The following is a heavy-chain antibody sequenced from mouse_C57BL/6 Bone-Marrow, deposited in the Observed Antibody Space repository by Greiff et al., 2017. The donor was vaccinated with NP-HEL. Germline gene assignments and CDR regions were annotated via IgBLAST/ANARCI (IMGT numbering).Heavy chain of an antibody. D-gene: IGHD1-1*01. V-gene: IGHV2-9-1*01. CDR2: IWTCGGT. CDR1: GFSLTSYA. Sequence: QVQLKESGPGLVAPSQSLSITCTVSGFSLTSYAISWVRQPPGKGLEWLGVIWTCGGTDYNSALKSSLSISKDNSKSQVFFKMNTLQTDHTARYYCAREGPPYGRSWWYFDVWGTGTTVTVSS. CDR3: AREGPPYGRSWWYFDV. J-gene: IGHJ1*03.